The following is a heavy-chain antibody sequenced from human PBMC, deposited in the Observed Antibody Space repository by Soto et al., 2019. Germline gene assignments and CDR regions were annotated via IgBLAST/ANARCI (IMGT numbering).Heavy chain of an antibody. CDR1: GYTLTELS. CDR3: ATSRAAAGTMWWFDP. D-gene: IGHD6-13*01. Sequence: GASVKVSCKVSGYTLTELSRHWVRQAPGKGLEWKGGFDPEDGETIYAQKFQGRVTMTEDTSTDTAYMELSSLRSEDTAVYYCATSRAAAGTMWWFDPWGQGTLVTVSS. CDR2: FDPEDGET. V-gene: IGHV1-24*01. J-gene: IGHJ5*02.